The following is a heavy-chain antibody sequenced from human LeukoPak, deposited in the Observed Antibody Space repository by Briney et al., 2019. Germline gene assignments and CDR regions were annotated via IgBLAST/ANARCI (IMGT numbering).Heavy chain of an antibody. J-gene: IGHJ4*02. CDR3: ARGGRVVPAAIAY. CDR2: INANSGGT. Sequence: PGASVTDSCKASGYTFTGYYMHGVRQAPGQGLEGMGWINANSGGTNYAQKFQGRVTMTRDTSISTAYMELSRLRSDDTAVYYCARGGRVVPAAIAYWGQGTLVTVSS. CDR1: GYTFTGYY. V-gene: IGHV1-2*02. D-gene: IGHD2-2*01.